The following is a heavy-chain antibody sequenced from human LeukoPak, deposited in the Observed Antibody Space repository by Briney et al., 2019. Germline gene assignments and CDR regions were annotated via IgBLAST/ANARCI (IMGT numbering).Heavy chain of an antibody. CDR2: ISYDGSNK. CDR1: GFTFSSYA. D-gene: IGHD3-3*01. CDR3: ARDHYDFWSGYWGLADY. J-gene: IGHJ4*02. V-gene: IGHV3-30*01. Sequence: PGRSLRLSCAASGFTFSSYAMHWVRQAPGKGLEWVAVISYDGSNKYYADSVKGRFTISRDNSKNTLYLQMNSLRAEDTVVYYCARDHYDFWSGYWGLADYWGQGTLVTVSS.